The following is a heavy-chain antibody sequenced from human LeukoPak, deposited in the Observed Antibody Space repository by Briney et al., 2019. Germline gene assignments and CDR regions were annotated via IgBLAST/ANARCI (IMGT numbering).Heavy chain of an antibody. V-gene: IGHV3-21*01. D-gene: IGHD3-10*01. CDR3: AREAMVRGVPDAFDI. CDR2: ISSSSSYI. CDR1: GFTFSSYS. Sequence: PGGSLRLSCAASGFTFSSYSMDWVRQAPGKGLEWVSSISSSSSYIYYADSVKGRFTISRDNSKNSLYLQMNSLRAEDTAVYYCAREAMVRGVPDAFDIWGQGTMVTVSS. J-gene: IGHJ3*02.